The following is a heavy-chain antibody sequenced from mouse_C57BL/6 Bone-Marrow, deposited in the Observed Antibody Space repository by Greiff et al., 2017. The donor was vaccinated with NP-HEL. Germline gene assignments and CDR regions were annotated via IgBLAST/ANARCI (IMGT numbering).Heavy chain of an antibody. Sequence: QVQLQQPGAELVMPGASVKLSCKASGYTFTSYWMHWVKQRPGQGLEWIGEIDPSDSYTNYNQKFKGKSTLTVNKSSSTACMQLSSLTSEDSAVYYCARLYSNYEKGFDYWGQGTTLTVSS. J-gene: IGHJ2*01. CDR3: ARLYSNYEKGFDY. V-gene: IGHV1-69*01. CDR1: GYTFTSYW. D-gene: IGHD2-5*01. CDR2: IDPSDSYT.